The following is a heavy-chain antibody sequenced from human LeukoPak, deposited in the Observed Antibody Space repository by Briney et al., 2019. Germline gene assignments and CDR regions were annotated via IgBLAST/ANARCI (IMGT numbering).Heavy chain of an antibody. CDR1: GFSFSNYE. CDR2: ISYDGSKK. J-gene: IGHJ4*02. V-gene: IGHV3-30*14. CDR3: ARGPLPEIPTTGRGDYFDY. D-gene: IGHD1-1*01. Sequence: GGSLRLSCAASGFSFSNYEMNWVRQAPGKGLEWVRIISYDGSKKYYADYVKGRFTISRDNSKNTMYLQMNSLRAEDTAVYYCARGPLPEIPTTGRGDYFDYWGQGTLVTVSS.